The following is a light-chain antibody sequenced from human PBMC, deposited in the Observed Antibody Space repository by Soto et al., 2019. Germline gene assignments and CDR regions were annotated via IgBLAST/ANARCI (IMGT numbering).Light chain of an antibody. CDR1: QSVSSY. J-gene: IGKJ5*01. V-gene: IGKV3-11*01. Sequence: EIVLTQSPATLSLSPGERATLSCRASQSVSSYLAWYQQKPGQAPRLLIYDASNRATGIPARFSGSGSGTDFTLTISSLQSEDFAVYYCQQSHNSFTFGQGTRLEI. CDR2: DAS. CDR3: QQSHNSFT.